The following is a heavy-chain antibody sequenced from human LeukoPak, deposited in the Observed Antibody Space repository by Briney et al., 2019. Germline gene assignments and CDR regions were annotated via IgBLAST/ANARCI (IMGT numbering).Heavy chain of an antibody. D-gene: IGHD3-10*01. CDR2: VGGSGGST. J-gene: IGHJ4*02. CDR1: GFTFSSYV. V-gene: IGHV3-23*01. CDR3: AKDLGDSFDY. Sequence: GGSLRLSCAVSGFTFSSYVMSWVRQAPGKGLEWVSAVGGSGGSTYYADSVKGRFTISRDNSKNTLYLQMNSLRAEDTAIYYCAKDLGDSFDYWGQGTLVTVSS.